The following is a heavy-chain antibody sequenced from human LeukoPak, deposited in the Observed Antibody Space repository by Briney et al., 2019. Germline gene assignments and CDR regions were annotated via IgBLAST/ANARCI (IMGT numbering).Heavy chain of an antibody. J-gene: IGHJ4*02. V-gene: IGHV3-7*01. CDR2: IKQAGSEK. CDR3: ARDLRGITIFGVVIYYFDY. D-gene: IGHD3-3*01. Sequence: GGSLRLSCAASGFTFSSYWMSWVRHAPGKGLEWVANIKQAGSEKYYVDSVKGRFTISRDNAKNSLYLQMNSLRAEDTAVYYCARDLRGITIFGVVIYYFDYWGQGTLVTVSS. CDR1: GFTFSSYW.